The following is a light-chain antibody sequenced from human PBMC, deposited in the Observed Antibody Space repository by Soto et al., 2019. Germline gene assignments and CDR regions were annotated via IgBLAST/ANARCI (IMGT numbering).Light chain of an antibody. CDR3: SSYAGSNHLV. Sequence: QSVLTQPPSASGSPGHSVTISCTGTSSDVGGYNYVSWYQQHPGKAPKLMIYEVSKRPSGVPDSFSGSKSGNTASLTVSGLQAEDEYDYYCSSYAGSNHLVFGGGTKVTVL. CDR2: EVS. V-gene: IGLV2-8*01. J-gene: IGLJ2*01. CDR1: SSDVGGYNY.